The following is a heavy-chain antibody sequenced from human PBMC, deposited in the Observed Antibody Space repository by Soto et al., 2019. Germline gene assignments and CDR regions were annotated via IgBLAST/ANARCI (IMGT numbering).Heavy chain of an antibody. J-gene: IGHJ4*02. CDR2: ISAYNGNT. D-gene: IGHD2-2*01. CDR3: ARDLDWRRYHELSY. V-gene: IGHV1-18*04. CDR1: GYTFTSYG. Sequence: ASVKVSCKASGYTFTSYGISWVRQAPGQGLEWMGWISAYNGNTNYAQKLQGRVTMTTDTSTSTAYMEVRSLRSDDTAVYYCARDLDWRRYHELSYWGQGTLVTVSS.